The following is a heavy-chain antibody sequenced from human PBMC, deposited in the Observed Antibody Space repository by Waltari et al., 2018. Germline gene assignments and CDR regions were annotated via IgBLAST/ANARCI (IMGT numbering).Heavy chain of an antibody. Sequence: QVQLQESGPGLVKPSETLSLTCTVSGGSLSSYYWSWIRQPAGKGLVWIGRIYTSGSTNYNPSIKSRVTMSVDTSKNQFSLKLSSVTAADTAVYYCARDLGLGIAPGDFDYWGQGTLVTVSS. CDR1: GGSLSSYY. V-gene: IGHV4-4*07. CDR3: ARDLGLGIAPGDFDY. CDR2: IYTSGST. D-gene: IGHD7-27*01. J-gene: IGHJ4*02.